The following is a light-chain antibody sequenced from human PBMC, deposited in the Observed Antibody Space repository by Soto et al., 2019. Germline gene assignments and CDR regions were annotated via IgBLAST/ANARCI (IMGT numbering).Light chain of an antibody. Sequence: QSVLTQLASVSGSPGQAITISCTGTSSDVGDYKFVSWYQQHPGKAPKLMIYDVFNRPSGVSDRFSGSKSGTMASLTISGLLAEDEAEYYCSSYKINSTVIFGRGTKVTVL. CDR3: SSYKINSTVI. CDR2: DVF. J-gene: IGLJ2*01. V-gene: IGLV2-14*03. CDR1: SSDVGDYKF.